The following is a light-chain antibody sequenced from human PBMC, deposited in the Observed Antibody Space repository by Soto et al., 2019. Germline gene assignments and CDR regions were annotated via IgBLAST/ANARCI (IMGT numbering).Light chain of an antibody. J-gene: IGKJ1*01. CDR1: QTMNNY. Sequence: DIQMTQSPSSLSASVGDRVTITCRASQTMNNYLNWYQQKPGKAPKLLIYAAFTLQSGVPSRFSGSASGTDFTLTISSLQPEDFATYYCQQSYSIPATFGLGTKVDIK. CDR3: QQSYSIPAT. CDR2: AAF. V-gene: IGKV1-39*01.